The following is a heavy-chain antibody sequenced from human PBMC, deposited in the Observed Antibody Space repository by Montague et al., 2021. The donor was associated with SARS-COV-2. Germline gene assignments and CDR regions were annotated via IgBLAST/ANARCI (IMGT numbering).Heavy chain of an antibody. D-gene: IGHD1-14*01. CDR1: GFSVANRW. CDR2: IYSEGDGGST. J-gene: IGHJ2*01. V-gene: IGHV3-15*01. CDR3: TTYNRGYFDL. Sequence: SLRLSCAASGFSVANRWMSWVRQAPRKGLEWVGRIYSEGDGGSTDFGAPVKGRFSISRDESKNMLHLQMNSLEVEDTALYYCTTYNRGYFDLWGRGTLVTVSS.